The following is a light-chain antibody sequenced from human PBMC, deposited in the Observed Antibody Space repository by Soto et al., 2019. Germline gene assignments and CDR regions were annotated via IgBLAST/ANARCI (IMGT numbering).Light chain of an antibody. Sequence: EVVMTKSHTNMSAAPGERLTLSCRSSQNIRSSLAWYQQRPGQAPRLLIYDASTRATGIPPRFSGGRSRTECTLTISSPQSEDFSVQYCQQENKWPHTFGGGTKVDIK. J-gene: IGKJ4*01. V-gene: IGKV3-15*01. CDR1: QNIRSS. CDR3: QQENKWPHT. CDR2: DAS.